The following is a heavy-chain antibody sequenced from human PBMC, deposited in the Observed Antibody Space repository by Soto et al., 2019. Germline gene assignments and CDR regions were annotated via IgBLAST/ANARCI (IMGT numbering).Heavy chain of an antibody. J-gene: IGHJ6*02. D-gene: IGHD2-2*01. Sequence: PGASVKVSCKASGYTFTGYYIHWVREAPGQGLEWMGWINPQTGGTSYAQKFQGRVTLSRDTSINTAYLELSRLRFDDAAVYFCARERYQVISDGMDVWGQGTTVTVSS. CDR3: ARERYQVISDGMDV. CDR1: GYTFTGYY. V-gene: IGHV1-2*02. CDR2: INPQTGGT.